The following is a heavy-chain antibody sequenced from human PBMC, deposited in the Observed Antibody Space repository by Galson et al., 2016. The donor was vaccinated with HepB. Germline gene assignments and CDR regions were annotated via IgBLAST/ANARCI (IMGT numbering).Heavy chain of an antibody. V-gene: IGHV3-74*03. CDR3: ARDKGADTPFDY. J-gene: IGHJ4*02. CDR2: ITSDGSSI. CDR1: GFTFSSYW. D-gene: IGHD3-16*01. Sequence: SLRLSCAASGFTFSSYWIHWVRQAPGKGLVWVSRITSDGSSITYADFVEGRFTVSRDNAKNTVYLQMTRLRVKDTAVYYCARDKGADTPFDYWSQGSRVTVAS.